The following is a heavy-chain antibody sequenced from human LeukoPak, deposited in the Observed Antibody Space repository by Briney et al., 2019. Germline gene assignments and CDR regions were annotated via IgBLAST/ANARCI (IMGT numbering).Heavy chain of an antibody. CDR1: GFTFSSYS. V-gene: IGHV3-21*01. J-gene: IGHJ4*02. CDR3: ARAHRDDIGVVPAAGDY. CDR2: ISSSSSYI. Sequence: GGSLRLSCAASGFTFSSYSMNWVRQAPGKGLEWVSSISSSSSYIYYADSVKGRFTISRDNAKNSLYLQMNSLRADDTAVYYCARAHRDDIGVVPAAGDYWGQGTLVTVSS. D-gene: IGHD2-2*01.